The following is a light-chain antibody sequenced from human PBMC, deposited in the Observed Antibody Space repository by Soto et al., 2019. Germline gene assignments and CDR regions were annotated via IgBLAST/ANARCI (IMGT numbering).Light chain of an antibody. Sequence: DIQMTQSPSSLSASVRDRVTITCRASQSVSTYLNWFQHKPGRAPKLLIYGTSSLQSGVPSRFSGSGSGTDYTLTISSLQAEDVATYYCQQTYSTPHTFGQGTKLELK. J-gene: IGKJ2*01. V-gene: IGKV1-39*01. CDR1: QSVSTY. CDR3: QQTYSTPHT. CDR2: GTS.